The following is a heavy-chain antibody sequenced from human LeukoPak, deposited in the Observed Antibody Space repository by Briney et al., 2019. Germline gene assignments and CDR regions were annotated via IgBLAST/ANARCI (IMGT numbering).Heavy chain of an antibody. CDR1: GFTFSSYA. D-gene: IGHD3-22*01. V-gene: IGHV3-64*01. CDR2: ISSNGGST. J-gene: IGHJ6*03. Sequence: GGSLRLSXAASGFTFSSYAMHWVRQAPGKGLEYVSAISSNGGSTYYANSVKGRFTISRDNSKNTLYLQMGSLRAEDMAVYYCARDLPRDYYDSSGYPSYYYYMNVWGKGTTVTVSS. CDR3: ARDLPRDYYDSSGYPSYYYYMNV.